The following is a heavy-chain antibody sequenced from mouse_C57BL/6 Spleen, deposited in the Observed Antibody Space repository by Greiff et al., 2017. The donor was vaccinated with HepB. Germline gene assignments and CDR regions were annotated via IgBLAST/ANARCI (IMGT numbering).Heavy chain of an antibody. CDR3: AKKSFSWYFDV. CDR2: IDPSDSYT. Sequence: QVHVKQPGAELVMPGASVKLSCKASGYTFTSYWMHWVKQRPGQGLEWIGEIDPSDSYTNYNQKFKGKSTLTVDKSSSTAYMQLSSLTSEDSAVYYCAKKSFSWYFDVWGTGTTVTVSS. CDR1: GYTFTSYW. V-gene: IGHV1-69*01. J-gene: IGHJ1*03.